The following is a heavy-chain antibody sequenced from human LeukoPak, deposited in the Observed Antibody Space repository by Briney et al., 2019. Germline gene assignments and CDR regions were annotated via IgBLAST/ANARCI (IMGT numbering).Heavy chain of an antibody. J-gene: IGHJ4*02. CDR2: IKSKTDGGTT. Sequence: GGSLRLSCTASGFTFGNYAMSWVRQAPGKGLEWVGRIKSKTDGGTTDYAAPVKGRFTISRDDSKNTLYLQMNSLKTEDTAVYYCTTGAVTTLDYWGQGTLVTVSS. CDR3: TTGAVTTLDY. CDR1: GFTFGNYA. V-gene: IGHV3-15*01. D-gene: IGHD4-11*01.